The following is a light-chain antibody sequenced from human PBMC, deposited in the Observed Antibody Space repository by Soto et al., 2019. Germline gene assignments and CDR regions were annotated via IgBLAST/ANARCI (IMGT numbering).Light chain of an antibody. J-gene: IGKJ4*01. CDR2: AAS. CDR1: QNIGTW. CDR3: QHYNSYPPT. Sequence: DIQMTQSPSSLSASVGDRVTITCRASQNIGTWLAWYQQKPEKAPKPLIYAASSLQSGVPSRFRGSGSGTDFTLTISSLQPEDFATYYCQHYNSYPPTFGGGTKVEIK. V-gene: IGKV1D-16*01.